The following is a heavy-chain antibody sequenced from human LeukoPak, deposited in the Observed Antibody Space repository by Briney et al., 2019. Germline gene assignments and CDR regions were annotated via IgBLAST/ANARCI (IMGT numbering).Heavy chain of an antibody. Sequence: SETLSLTCTVSGSSISSYYWSWIRQPPGKGLEWIGYIYYSGSTNYNPSLESRVTISVDTSKNQFSLKLSSVTAADTAVYYCARDYIAVAGTGFDYWGQGTLVTVSS. J-gene: IGHJ4*02. D-gene: IGHD6-19*01. CDR3: ARDYIAVAGTGFDY. V-gene: IGHV4-59*01. CDR2: IYYSGST. CDR1: GSSISSYY.